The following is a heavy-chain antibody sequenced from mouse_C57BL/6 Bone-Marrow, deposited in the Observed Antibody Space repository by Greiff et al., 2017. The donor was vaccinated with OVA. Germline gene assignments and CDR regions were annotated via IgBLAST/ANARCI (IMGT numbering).Heavy chain of an antibody. CDR2: IYLGNGYT. Sequence: VQLKQSGAELVRPGSSVKMSCKTSGYTFTSYGINWVKQRPGQGLEWIGYIYLGNGYTEYNEKFKGKATLTSDTSSSTAYMQLSSLTSEASAVLVCARMGPRPYYFDYWGQGTTLTVSS. CDR3: ARMGPRPYYFDY. V-gene: IGHV1-58*01. J-gene: IGHJ2*01. CDR1: GYTFTSYG.